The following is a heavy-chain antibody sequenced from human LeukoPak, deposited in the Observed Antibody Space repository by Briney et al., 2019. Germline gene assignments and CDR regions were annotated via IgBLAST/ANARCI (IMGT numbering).Heavy chain of an antibody. CDR1: GYTFTSNY. Sequence: ASVKVSCKAFGYTFTSNYMHWVRQAPGQGPEWMGVISPSGGSTTYAQKFQGRVTLTRDMSTSTDYLELSSLRSEDTAVYYCARGRGYSGYDCVDYWGQGTLVTVSS. CDR3: ARGRGYSGYDCVDY. CDR2: ISPSGGST. J-gene: IGHJ4*02. V-gene: IGHV1-46*01. D-gene: IGHD5-12*01.